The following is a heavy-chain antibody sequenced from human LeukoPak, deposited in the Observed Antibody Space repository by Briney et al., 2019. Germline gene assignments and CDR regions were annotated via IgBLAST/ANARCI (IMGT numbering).Heavy chain of an antibody. CDR2: ISSSSSYI. CDR1: GFTFSSYS. V-gene: IGHV3-21*01. J-gene: IGHJ4*02. D-gene: IGHD5-18*01. Sequence: GGSLRLSCAASGFTFSSYSMNWVRQAPGKGLEWVSSISSSSSYIYYADSVKGRFTISRDNAKNSLYLQMDSLRAEDTAVYYCASVDTAMVTDFDYWGQGTLVTVSS. CDR3: ASVDTAMVTDFDY.